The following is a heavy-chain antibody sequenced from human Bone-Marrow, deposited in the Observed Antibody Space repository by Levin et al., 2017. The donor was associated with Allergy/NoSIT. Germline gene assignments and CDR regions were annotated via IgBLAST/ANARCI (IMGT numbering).Heavy chain of an antibody. V-gene: IGHV3-33*01. CDR3: ARDDSAKAVAGTLVTF. CDR2: IWYDGSNK. Sequence: PGGSLRLSCAASGFTFSSYTMHWVRQAPGKGPEWVAIIWYDGSNKFYADSVKGRFTISRDNSQNMLHLQMTSLRGEDTAVYYCARDDSAKAVAGTLVTFWGQGTLVTVSS. D-gene: IGHD6-19*01. J-gene: IGHJ4*02. CDR1: GFTFSSYT.